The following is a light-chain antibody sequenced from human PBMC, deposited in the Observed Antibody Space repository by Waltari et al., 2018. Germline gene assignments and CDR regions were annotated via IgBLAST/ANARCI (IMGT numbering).Light chain of an antibody. J-gene: IGLJ2*01. CDR1: SRDVGGYNY. Sequence: QSALTPPASVSGSPGQSITISCTGTSRDVGGYNYGSWYQQPPGKAPKLMIYEVSNRPSGVSNRFSGSKSGNTASLTISGLQAEDEADYYCSSYTSSSTVVFGGGTKLTVL. V-gene: IGLV2-14*01. CDR3: SSYTSSSTVV. CDR2: EVS.